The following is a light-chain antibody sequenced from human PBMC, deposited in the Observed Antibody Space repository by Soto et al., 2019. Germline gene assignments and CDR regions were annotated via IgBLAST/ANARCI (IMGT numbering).Light chain of an antibody. CDR1: QSVSSSY. CDR2: GAS. CDR3: QQYGSSRT. Sequence: EIVLTQSPGTLSLSPGERATLSCRASQSVSSSYLAWYQQKPGQAPRLLIYGASSRATGIPDRFSGSGSGDDFPLTIRRLEPEDFAVYYCQQYGSSRTFGQGTKVEIK. V-gene: IGKV3-20*01. J-gene: IGKJ1*01.